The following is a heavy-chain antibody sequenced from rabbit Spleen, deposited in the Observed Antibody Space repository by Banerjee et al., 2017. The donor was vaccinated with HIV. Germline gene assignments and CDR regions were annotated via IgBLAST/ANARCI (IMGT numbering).Heavy chain of an antibody. J-gene: IGHJ3*01. CDR3: ARSGYVGWGGDGDLTGNKL. CDR2: IYTGDGST. V-gene: IGHV1S45*01. D-gene: IGHD4-1*01. CDR1: GFSFSSGYW. Sequence: QEQLEESGGDLVQPEGSLTLTCTASGFSFSSGYWICWVRQAPGKGLEWIGCIYTGDGSTYYASWVNGRFTISKTSSTTVTLQMTSLTAADTATYFCARSGYVGWGGDGDLTGNKLWGQGTLVTVS.